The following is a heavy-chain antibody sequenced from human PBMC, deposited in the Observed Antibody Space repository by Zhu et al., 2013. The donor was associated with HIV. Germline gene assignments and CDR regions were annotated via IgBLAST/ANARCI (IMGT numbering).Heavy chain of an antibody. J-gene: IGHJ4*02. V-gene: IGHV4-34*01. CDR1: GGSFSGYY. CDR3: ARDRYSYGLDY. D-gene: IGHD5-18*01. Sequence: QVQLQQWGAGLLKPSETLSLTCAVYGGSFSGYYWSWIRQPPGKGLEWIGEINHSGSTNYNPSLKSRVTISVDTSRNQFSLKLSSVTAADTAVYYCARDRYSYGLDYWGQGTLVTVSS. CDR2: INHSGST.